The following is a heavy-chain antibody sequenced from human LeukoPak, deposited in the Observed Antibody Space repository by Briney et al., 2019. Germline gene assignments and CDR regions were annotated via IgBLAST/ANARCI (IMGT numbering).Heavy chain of an antibody. V-gene: IGHV4-59*01. J-gene: IGHJ4*02. CDR1: GGSISSYY. Sequence: SETLSLTCTVSGGSISSYYWSWIRQPPGKGLEWIGYIYYSGSTNYNPSLKSRVTISVDTSKNQFSLKLSSVTAADTAVYYCARAGDRSGDACAEFDYWGPGTLVTVSS. CDR2: IYYSGST. CDR3: ARAGDRSGDACAEFDY. D-gene: IGHD3-22*01.